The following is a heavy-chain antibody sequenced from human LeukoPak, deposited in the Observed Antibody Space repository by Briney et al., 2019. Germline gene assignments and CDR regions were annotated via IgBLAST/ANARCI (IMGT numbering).Heavy chain of an antibody. J-gene: IGHJ5*02. CDR2: IYYSGST. V-gene: IGHV4-59*01. CDR3: ARAGFDTYYDILTGYQANWFDP. D-gene: IGHD3-9*01. CDR1: GGSISSYY. Sequence: SETLSLTCTVPGGSISSYYWSWIRQPPGKGLEWIGYIYYSGSTNYNPYIKSRVTISVDTYKNQFSLKLSSVTAADTAVYYCARAGFDTYYDILTGYQANWFDPWGQGTLVTVSS.